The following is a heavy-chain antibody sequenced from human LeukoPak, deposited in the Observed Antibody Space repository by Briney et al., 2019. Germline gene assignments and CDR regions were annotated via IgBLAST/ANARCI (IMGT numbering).Heavy chain of an antibody. V-gene: IGHV3-48*03. J-gene: IGHJ4*02. CDR1: GFTFSSYE. CDR2: ISSSGSTI. D-gene: IGHD1-1*01. Sequence: GGSLRLSCAASGFTFSSYEMNWVRQAPGKGLEWVSYISSSGSTIYYADSVKGRFTISRDNAKNTLYLQMNSLRAEDTAVYFCARDLRWNQLGLWGQGTLVTVSS. CDR3: ARDLRWNQLGL.